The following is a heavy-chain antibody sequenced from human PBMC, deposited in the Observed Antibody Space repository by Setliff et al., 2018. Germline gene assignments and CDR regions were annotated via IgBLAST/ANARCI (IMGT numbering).Heavy chain of an antibody. J-gene: IGHJ3*01. CDR2: INSDGSTT. V-gene: IGHV3-74*01. CDR3: AREREADHASGTNSRLHEAFDV. Sequence: GGSLRLSCAASEFTLSTYWIHWVRQAPRKGLVWVSRINSDGSTTTYADSVKGRFTISRDNGKNTVYLQMNSLRAEDTAVYYCAREREADHASGTNSRLHEAFDVWGRGTMVTVSS. CDR1: EFTLSTYW. D-gene: IGHD2-8*01.